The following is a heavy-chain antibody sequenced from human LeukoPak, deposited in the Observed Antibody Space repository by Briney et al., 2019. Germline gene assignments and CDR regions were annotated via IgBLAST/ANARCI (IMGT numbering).Heavy chain of an antibody. Sequence: GGFLRLSCAASGFTFSSHAASWVRQAPGKGLEWVSGISGSAGSTYYADSVRGRFNISRDNSKNTLYLQMNSLRAEDTAVYYCASQVGEMATIFGYWGQGTLVTVSS. V-gene: IGHV3-23*01. CDR3: ASQVGEMATIFGY. D-gene: IGHD5-24*01. CDR1: GFTFSSHA. J-gene: IGHJ4*02. CDR2: ISGSAGST.